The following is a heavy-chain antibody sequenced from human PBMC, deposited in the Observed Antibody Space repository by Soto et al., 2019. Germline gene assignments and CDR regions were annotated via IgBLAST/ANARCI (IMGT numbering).Heavy chain of an antibody. V-gene: IGHV4-30-4*01. CDR2: IYYTGST. D-gene: IGHD2-2*01. CDR3: ARESVVVVPAASYNWFDP. Sequence: SETLSLTCSVSGGSINNYEYYWTWIRQPPGEGLEWIGHIYYTGSTSYSPSLKSRVTISLDTSENQFSLKMNSVSAADTAVYYCARESVVVVPAASYNWFDPWGQGTLVTVSS. J-gene: IGHJ5*02. CDR1: GGSINNYEYY.